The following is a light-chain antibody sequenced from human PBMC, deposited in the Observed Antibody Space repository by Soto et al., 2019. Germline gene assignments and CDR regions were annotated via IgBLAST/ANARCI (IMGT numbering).Light chain of an antibody. Sequence: IRMTQSPSSLSASTGDRVTITCRASQGISSYLAWYQQKPGKAPKLLIYAASTLQSGVPSRFSGSGSGTDFTLTISCLQSEDFATYYCQQYYSYSALTFGGGTKVEIK. V-gene: IGKV1-8*01. J-gene: IGKJ4*01. CDR1: QGISSY. CDR3: QQYYSYSALT. CDR2: AAS.